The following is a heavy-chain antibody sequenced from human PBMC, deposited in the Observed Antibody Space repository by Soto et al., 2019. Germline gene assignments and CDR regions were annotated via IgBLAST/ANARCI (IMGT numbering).Heavy chain of an antibody. V-gene: IGHV3-33*01. D-gene: IGHD6-19*01. CDR1: GFTFSSYG. J-gene: IGHJ3*02. CDR2: IWYDGSNK. CDR3: ARERRIAVGGAFDI. Sequence: GGSLRLSCAASGFTFSSYGMHWVRQAPGKGLEWVAVIWYDGSNKYYADSVKGRFTISRDNSKNTLYLQMNSLRAEDTAVYYCARERRIAVGGAFDIWGQGTMVTVSS.